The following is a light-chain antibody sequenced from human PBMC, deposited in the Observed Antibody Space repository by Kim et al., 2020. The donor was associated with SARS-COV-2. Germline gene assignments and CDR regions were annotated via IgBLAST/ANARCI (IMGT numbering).Light chain of an antibody. CDR3: QQYQT. CDR1: QSVSSNY. Sequence: TLSLSPGERATLSSRASQSVSSNYLSWYQQKPGQAPRLLIYAASKRASGIPDRVSGGGSGTDFTLIISGLEPEDFAVYFCQQYQTFGQGTKVDIK. CDR2: AAS. J-gene: IGKJ1*01. V-gene: IGKV3-20*01.